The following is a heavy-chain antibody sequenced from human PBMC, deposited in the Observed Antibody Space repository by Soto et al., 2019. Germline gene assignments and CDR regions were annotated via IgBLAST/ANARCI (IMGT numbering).Heavy chain of an antibody. J-gene: IGHJ6*02. V-gene: IGHV4-59*01. Sequence: PSETLSLTCTVSGGSISSYYWSWIRQPPGKGLEWIGYIYYSGSTNYNPSLKSRVTISVDTSKNQFSLKLSSVTAADTAVYYCARDGGRGYSSYYGMDVWGQGTTVTV. D-gene: IGHD5-12*01. CDR2: IYYSGST. CDR3: ARDGGRGYSSYYGMDV. CDR1: GGSISSYY.